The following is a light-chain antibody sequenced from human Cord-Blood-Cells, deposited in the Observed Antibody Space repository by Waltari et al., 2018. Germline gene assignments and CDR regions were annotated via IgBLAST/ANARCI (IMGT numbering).Light chain of an antibody. CDR2: DAS. CDR1: QSISSY. CDR3: QQSYSTHPWT. J-gene: IGKJ1*01. Sequence: DIKMTQYPSSLPASVGDRVTITCRASQSISSYLNWYQQKPGKAPKLLIYDASSLQSGVPSRFSGSGSGTDFTLTISSLQPEDFATYYCQQSYSTHPWTFGQGTKVEIK. V-gene: IGKV1-39*01.